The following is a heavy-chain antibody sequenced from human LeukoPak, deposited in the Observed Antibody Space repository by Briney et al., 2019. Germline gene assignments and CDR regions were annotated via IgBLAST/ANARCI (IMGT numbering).Heavy chain of an antibody. CDR2: IYYSGST. J-gene: IGHJ6*02. V-gene: IGHV4-31*03. CDR1: GGSISSGGYY. CDR3: ARDRAAYSSSYGYYYYGMDV. Sequence: PSQTLSLTCTVSGGSISSGGYYWSWIRQHPGKGLEWIGYIYYSGSTYYNPSLKSRVTISVDTSKNQFSLKLSSVTAADTAVYYCARDRAAYSSSYGYYYYGMDVWGQGTTVTVSS. D-gene: IGHD6-13*01.